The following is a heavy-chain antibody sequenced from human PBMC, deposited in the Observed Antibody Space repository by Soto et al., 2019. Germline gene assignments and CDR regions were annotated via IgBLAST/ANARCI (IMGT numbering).Heavy chain of an antibody. D-gene: IGHD3-10*01. J-gene: IGHJ4*02. CDR2: ISGSGGST. Sequence: EVQLLESGGGLVQPGGSLRLSCAASGFTFSSYAMSWVREAPGKGLEWVSAISGSGGSTYYADSVKGRFTISRYNSKNTLYLKMNSLRAEDTAVYYCAKASGWFGEFDSWGQGTLVTVSS. CDR1: GFTFSSYA. CDR3: AKASGWFGEFDS. V-gene: IGHV3-23*01.